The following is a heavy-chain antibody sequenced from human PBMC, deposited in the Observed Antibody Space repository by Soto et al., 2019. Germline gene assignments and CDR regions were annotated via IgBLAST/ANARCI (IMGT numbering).Heavy chain of an antibody. CDR2: IYQSGST. CDR1: GGSINSGGYS. CDR3: ARGGLLGYCGSNCCHNSFDP. V-gene: IGHV4-30-2*01. Sequence: QLQLQESGSGLVKPSQTLFLTCDVSGGSINSGGYSWSWIRQPPGKGLEWVGYIYQSGSTYYNPSLRSRLSISIDRSKNQFSLKLTSVTAADAAVYYCARGGLLGYCGSNCCHNSFDPWGQGTLVTVSS. D-gene: IGHD2-21*01. J-gene: IGHJ5*02.